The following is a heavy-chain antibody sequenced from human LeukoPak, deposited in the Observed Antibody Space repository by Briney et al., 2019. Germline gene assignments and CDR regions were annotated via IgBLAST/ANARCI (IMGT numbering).Heavy chain of an antibody. J-gene: IGHJ4*02. CDR2: IYYSGST. D-gene: IGHD1-26*01. V-gene: IGHV4-39*07. CDR1: GGSISSSSYY. CDR3: ASGSYPPEYYFDY. Sequence: SETLSLTCTVSGGSISSSSYYWGWIRQPPGKGLEWIGSIYYSGSTYYNPSLKSRVTISVDTSKNQFSLKLSSVTAADTAVYYCASGSYPPEYYFDYWGQGTLVTVSS.